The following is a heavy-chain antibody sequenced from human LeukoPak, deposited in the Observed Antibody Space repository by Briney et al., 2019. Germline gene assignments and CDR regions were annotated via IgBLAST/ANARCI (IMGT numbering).Heavy chain of an antibody. D-gene: IGHD2-15*01. CDR2: ICYSGST. CDR3: AREEGRYCSGGSCRLDAFDI. J-gene: IGHJ3*02. Sequence: PSETLSLTCTVSGGSISSSSYYWGWIRQPPGKGLGWIGSICYSGSTYYNPSLKSRVTISVDTSKNQFSLKLSSVTAADTAVYYCAREEGRYCSGGSCRLDAFDIWGQGTMVTVSS. CDR1: GGSISSSSYY. V-gene: IGHV4-39*07.